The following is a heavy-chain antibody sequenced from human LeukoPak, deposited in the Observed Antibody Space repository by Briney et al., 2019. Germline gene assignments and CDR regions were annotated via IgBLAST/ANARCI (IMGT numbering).Heavy chain of an antibody. CDR2: IKKDGSQT. Sequence: PGGSLRLSCAASGFTFSSYAMSWVRQAPGKGLEWVANIKKDGSQTYYVDSVKGRFTISRDNAKNLLYLQMNSLRAEDTAVYFCAGGTGWIFDHWGQGTLVTVSS. CDR3: AGGTGWIFDH. V-gene: IGHV3-7*01. CDR1: GFTFSSYA. D-gene: IGHD6-19*01. J-gene: IGHJ4*02.